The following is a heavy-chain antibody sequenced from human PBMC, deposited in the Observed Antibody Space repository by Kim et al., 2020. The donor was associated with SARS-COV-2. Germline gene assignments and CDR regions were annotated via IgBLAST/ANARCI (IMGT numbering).Heavy chain of an antibody. J-gene: IGHJ4*01. V-gene: IGHV4-4*07. Sequence: SETLSLTCTVSGGSINGYVWTWIRQSAGMGLEWIGRIYAHDNTNYSPSLKSRVTMSIDTSKNQFSLKMTSVTAADTSVYCARGLPINNWYAGFDYWGQGILVPVSA. CDR2: IYAHDNT. CDR3: ARGLPINNWYAGFDY. D-gene: IGHD1-1*01. CDR1: GGSINGYV.